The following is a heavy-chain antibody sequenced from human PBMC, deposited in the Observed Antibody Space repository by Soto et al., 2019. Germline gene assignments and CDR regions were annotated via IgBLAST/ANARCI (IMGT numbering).Heavy chain of an antibody. CDR3: ARPNGPRHYYYGMDV. Sequence: GESLKIACKGSGYSFTTYWIGWVRQMPGKGLEWMGIIYPGDSDTRYSPSFQGQVTISADKSISTAYLQWSSLQASDTAMYYCARPNGPRHYYYGMDVWGQGTTVTVSS. J-gene: IGHJ6*02. D-gene: IGHD1-1*01. V-gene: IGHV5-51*01. CDR1: GYSFTTYW. CDR2: IYPGDSDT.